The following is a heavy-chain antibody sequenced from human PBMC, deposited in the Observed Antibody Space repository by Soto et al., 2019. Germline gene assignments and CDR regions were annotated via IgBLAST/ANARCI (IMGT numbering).Heavy chain of an antibody. CDR3: AKGVDGSGTVVGGMDV. D-gene: IGHD3-10*01. Sequence: EVQLLESGGGLIQPRGSLRLSCAASGFNFSSYAMSWVRQAPGRGLEWVSAISGAVNNTYYTDSVKGRFTISRDNSKNTLYLQMNSLRADDTAVYYCAKGVDGSGTVVGGMDVWGQGTTVTVSS. CDR1: GFNFSSYA. V-gene: IGHV3-23*01. CDR2: ISGAVNNT. J-gene: IGHJ6*02.